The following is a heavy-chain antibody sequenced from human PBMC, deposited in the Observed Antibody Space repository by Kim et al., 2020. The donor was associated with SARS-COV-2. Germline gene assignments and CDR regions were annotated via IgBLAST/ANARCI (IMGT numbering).Heavy chain of an antibody. V-gene: IGHV3-33*01. CDR2: IWYDGSNK. CDR3: AREEWSAAGTWWFDP. Sequence: GGSLRLSCAASGFTFSSYGMHWVRQAPGKGLEWVAVIWYDGSNKYYADSVKGRFTISRDNSKNTLYLQMNSLRAEDTAVYYCAREEWSAAGTWWFDPWGQGTLVTVSS. D-gene: IGHD6-13*01. CDR1: GFTFSSYG. J-gene: IGHJ5*02.